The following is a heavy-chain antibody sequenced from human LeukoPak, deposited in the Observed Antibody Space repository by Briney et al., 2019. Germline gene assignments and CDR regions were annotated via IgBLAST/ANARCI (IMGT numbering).Heavy chain of an antibody. J-gene: IGHJ3*01. Sequence: GGSLRLSCAAPGFTFNNFAMHWVRQAPGRGLEWVTAVSHDGNIKEYVDSVKGRFTVSRDNSKNTLYLQMNSLRVGDTAIYYCARMYSSGWYIGAFDVWGQGTMVTVSS. CDR3: ARMYSSGWYIGAFDV. CDR1: GFTFNNFA. V-gene: IGHV3-30*04. CDR2: VSHDGNIK. D-gene: IGHD6-19*01.